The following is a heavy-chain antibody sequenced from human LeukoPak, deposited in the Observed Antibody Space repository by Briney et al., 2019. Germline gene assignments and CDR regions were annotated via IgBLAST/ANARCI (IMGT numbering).Heavy chain of an antibody. J-gene: IGHJ6*03. Sequence: PGGSLRLSCAASGFTFSSYSMNWVRQAPGKGLEWVSYISSSSSTIYYADSVKGRFTISRDNAKNSQYLQMNSLRAEDTAVYYCARDGTYYDFWSGQAGVPLYYYYMDVWGKGTTVTVSS. V-gene: IGHV3-48*04. CDR3: ARDGTYYDFWSGQAGVPLYYYYMDV. CDR2: ISSSSSTI. CDR1: GFTFSSYS. D-gene: IGHD3-3*01.